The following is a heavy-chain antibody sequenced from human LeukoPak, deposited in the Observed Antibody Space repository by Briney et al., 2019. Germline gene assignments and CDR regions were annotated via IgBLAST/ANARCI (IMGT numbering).Heavy chain of an antibody. CDR1: GFTFSSYW. J-gene: IGHJ4*02. D-gene: IGHD3-3*01. Sequence: PGGSLRLSCAASGFTFSSYWMSWVRQAPGKGLEWVANIKEDGSEKYYVDSVKGRFTISRDNAQNSVYLQMNSLRAEDTAVYYCARRTPDDFWSGYYTEYYFDYWGQGTLVTVSS. CDR2: IKEDGSEK. V-gene: IGHV3-7*01. CDR3: ARRTPDDFWSGYYTEYYFDY.